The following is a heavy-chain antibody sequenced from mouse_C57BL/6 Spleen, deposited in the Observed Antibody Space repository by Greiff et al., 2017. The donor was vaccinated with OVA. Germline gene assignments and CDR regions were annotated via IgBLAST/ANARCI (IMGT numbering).Heavy chain of an antibody. V-gene: IGHV5-9-1*02. J-gene: IGHJ1*03. CDR3: TVITTVVAHWYFDV. D-gene: IGHD1-1*01. CDR1: GFTFSSYA. Sequence: EVQLVESGEGLVKPGGSLKLSCAASGFTFSSYAMSWVRQTPEKRLEWVAYISSGGDYIYYADTVKGRFTISRDNARNTLYLQMSNLKSEDTAMYYCTVITTVVAHWYFDVWGTGTTVTVSS. CDR2: ISSGGDYI.